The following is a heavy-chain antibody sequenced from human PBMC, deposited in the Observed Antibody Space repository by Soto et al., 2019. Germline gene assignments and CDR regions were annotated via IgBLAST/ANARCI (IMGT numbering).Heavy chain of an antibody. CDR3: ATMSFSAVNRRAFDI. CDR2: IKGDGSEE. Sequence: EVQLVESGGGLVQPGASLRLSCAASGFSFSSYWMSWVRQAPGKGLEWVANIKGDGSEENYVDSLKGRFTISRDNARNTLTPQMESLRAEGAAVYYCATMSFSAVNRRAFDIWGRGTMVTVSS. J-gene: IGHJ3*02. CDR1: GFSFSSYW. V-gene: IGHV3-7*01. D-gene: IGHD4-17*01.